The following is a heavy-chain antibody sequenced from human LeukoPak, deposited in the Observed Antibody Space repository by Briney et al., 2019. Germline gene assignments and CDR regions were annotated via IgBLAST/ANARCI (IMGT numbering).Heavy chain of an antibody. CDR1: GGSISSYY. CDR3: ASLRERSYYARGFDY. D-gene: IGHD1-26*01. Sequence: SETLSLTCTVSGGSISSYYWSWIRQPAGKGLEWIGRIYISGSTNYNPSLKSRVTMSVDTSKNQFSLKLSSVTAADTAVYYCASLRERSYYARGFDYWGQGTLVTVSS. CDR2: IYISGST. V-gene: IGHV4-4*07. J-gene: IGHJ4*02.